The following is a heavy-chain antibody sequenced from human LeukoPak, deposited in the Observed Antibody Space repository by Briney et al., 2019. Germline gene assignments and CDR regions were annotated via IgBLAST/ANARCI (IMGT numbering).Heavy chain of an antibody. Sequence: GGSLRLSCAASGFTFSSHSMNWVRQAPGKGLEWVPYISSSSSTIYYADSVKGRFTISRDNAKNSLYLQMNSLRAEDTAVYYCARDPVVTNDAFDIWGQGTMVTVSS. J-gene: IGHJ3*02. D-gene: IGHD3-22*01. CDR3: ARDPVVTNDAFDI. CDR2: ISSSSSTI. V-gene: IGHV3-48*01. CDR1: GFTFSSHS.